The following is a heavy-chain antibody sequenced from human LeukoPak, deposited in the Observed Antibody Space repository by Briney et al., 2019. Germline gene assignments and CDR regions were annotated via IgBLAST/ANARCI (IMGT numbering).Heavy chain of an antibody. D-gene: IGHD3-3*01. CDR1: GFTFSSYG. CDR2: ISYDGSNK. J-gene: IGHJ6*02. Sequence: GGSLRLSCAASGFTFSSYGMHWVRQAPGKGLGWVAVISYDGSNKYYADSVKGRFTISRDNSKNTLYLQMNSLRDEDTAVYYCARGYGNYDFWSGNYYGMDVWGQGTTVTVSS. CDR3: ARGYGNYDFWSGNYYGMDV. V-gene: IGHV3-30-3*01.